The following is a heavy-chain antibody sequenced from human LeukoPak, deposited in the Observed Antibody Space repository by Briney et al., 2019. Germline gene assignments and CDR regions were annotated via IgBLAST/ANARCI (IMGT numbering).Heavy chain of an antibody. CDR1: GYTFTKYG. CDR2: INADTGNP. D-gene: IGHD2-8*01. CDR3: ARGIGIGTVLMVHGNMDV. J-gene: IGHJ6*03. Sequence: ASVKVSCKASGYTFTKYGVYWVRQAPGQGLEWMGWINADTGNPTYAQGFTGRFVLSLDTSVSKTYLQISSLKPEDTAVYYCARGIGIGTVLMVHGNMDVWGKGTTVTVSS. V-gene: IGHV7-4-1*02.